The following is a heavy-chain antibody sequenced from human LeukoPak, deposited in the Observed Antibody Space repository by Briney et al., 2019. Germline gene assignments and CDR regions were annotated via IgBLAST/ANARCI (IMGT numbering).Heavy chain of an antibody. J-gene: IGHJ6*03. Sequence: SETLSLTCAVSGYSISSGYYWGWIRQPPGKGLEWIGSIYHSGSTYYNPSLKSRVTISVDTSKNQFSLKLSSVTAADTAVYYCARDGLDRYYMDVWGKGTTVTVSS. V-gene: IGHV4-38-2*02. CDR2: IYHSGST. D-gene: IGHD3-22*01. CDR3: ARDGLDRYYMDV. CDR1: GYSISSGYY.